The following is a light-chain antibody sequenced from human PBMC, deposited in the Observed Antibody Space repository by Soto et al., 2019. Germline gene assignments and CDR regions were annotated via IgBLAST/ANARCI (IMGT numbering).Light chain of an antibody. J-gene: IGLJ2*01. V-gene: IGLV1-40*01. CDR1: SSNIGAVFD. CDR2: GNN. CDR3: QSYDRSLSAV. Sequence: HSVLTQPPSVSGTPGQRVAISCTGSSSNIGAVFDVHWYQQVPGTAPKLLIYGNNNRPSGVPDRFSGSKSGTSASLAITGLQAEDEADYYCQSYDRSLSAVFGGGTKLTVL.